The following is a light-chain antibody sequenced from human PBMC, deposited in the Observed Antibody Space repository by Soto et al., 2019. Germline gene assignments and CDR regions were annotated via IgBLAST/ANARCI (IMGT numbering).Light chain of an antibody. CDR2: DVS. Sequence: SALTQPASVSGSPGQSITISCTGTSSDVGGYNYVSWYQQHPGKAPKLMILDVSSRPSGVSNRFSGSKSGNTASLTISGLQAEDEAHYFCSSYTSSSTYWVFGGGTKLTVL. V-gene: IGLV2-14*01. J-gene: IGLJ3*02. CDR1: SSDVGGYNY. CDR3: SSYTSSSTYWV.